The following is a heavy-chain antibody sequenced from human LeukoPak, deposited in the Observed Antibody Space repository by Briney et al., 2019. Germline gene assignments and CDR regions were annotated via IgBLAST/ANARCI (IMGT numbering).Heavy chain of an antibody. CDR1: GDSISTYY. Sequence: PSETLSLTCTVSGDSISTYYWSWIRQPPGKGLEWIGYIYYSGSTNFNPSLKSRVTISVDTSKNQFSLNLSSVTAADTAVYYCARVSSGWRNHINYWGQGTLVTVSS. D-gene: IGHD3-22*01. CDR3: ARVSSGWRNHINY. V-gene: IGHV4-59*01. CDR2: IYYSGST. J-gene: IGHJ4*02.